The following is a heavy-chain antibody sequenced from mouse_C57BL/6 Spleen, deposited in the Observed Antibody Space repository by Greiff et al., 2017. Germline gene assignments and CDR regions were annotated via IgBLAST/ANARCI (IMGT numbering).Heavy chain of an antibody. CDR2: INPNNGGT. CDR3: AITTVVEDWYFDV. V-gene: IGHV1-22*01. Sequence: LKVSGPELVKPGASVKMSCKASGYTFTDYNMHWVKQSHGKSLEWIGYINPNNGGTSYNQKFKGKATLTVNKSSSTAYMELRSLTSEDSAVYYCAITTVVEDWYFDVWGTGTTVTVSS. D-gene: IGHD1-1*01. J-gene: IGHJ1*03. CDR1: GYTFTDYN.